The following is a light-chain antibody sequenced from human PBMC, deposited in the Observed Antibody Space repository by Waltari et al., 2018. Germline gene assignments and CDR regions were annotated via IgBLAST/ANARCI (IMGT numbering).Light chain of an antibody. CDR2: EGS. Sequence: QSALTQPASVSGSPGQSITISCTGTSSDLGSYNIVSWYQQHPGKAPKVIIYEGSKRPSGVSYRCSGSNSGTTASLTISGLQAEDEADYYCCSFASGSTWVFGGGTKLTVL. J-gene: IGLJ3*02. V-gene: IGLV2-23*01. CDR1: SSDLGSYNI. CDR3: CSFASGSTWV.